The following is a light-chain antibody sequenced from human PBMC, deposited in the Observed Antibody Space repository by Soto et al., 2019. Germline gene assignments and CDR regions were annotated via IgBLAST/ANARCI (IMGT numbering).Light chain of an antibody. J-gene: IGKJ4*01. V-gene: IGKV3-20*01. CDR2: GAS. Sequence: EIVLTQSPGTLSLSPGERATLSCRAGQSVISSYLAWYQQKPGQAPRLLIYGASSRATGIPDRFSGSGSGTDFTLTISRLEPEDFAVYYCQQYDNSFTFGGGTKVDIK. CDR1: QSVISSY. CDR3: QQYDNSFT.